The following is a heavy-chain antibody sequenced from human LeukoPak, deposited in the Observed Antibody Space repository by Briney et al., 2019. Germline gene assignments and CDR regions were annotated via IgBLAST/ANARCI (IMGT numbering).Heavy chain of an antibody. J-gene: IGHJ4*02. Sequence: GGSLRLSCVVSGFTFSSFSMNWVRQAPGEGLGWVASISSSISYKHYTDSVKGRFTISRDNAKNSLYLQMSSLRAEDTAVYYCARSAAGTYYWGQGTLVTVSS. D-gene: IGHD1-1*01. CDR3: ARSAAGTYY. CDR1: GFTFSSFS. V-gene: IGHV3-21*01. CDR2: ISSSISYK.